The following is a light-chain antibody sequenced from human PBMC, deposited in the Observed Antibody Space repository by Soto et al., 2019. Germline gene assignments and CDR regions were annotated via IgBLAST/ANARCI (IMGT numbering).Light chain of an antibody. CDR2: LNSDGRH. CDR3: QNWGTGGDVV. J-gene: IGLJ2*01. Sequence: QPVLTQSPSASASLGASVKLTCTLSSGHSTYAIAWHQQQPEKGPRYLMKLNSDGRHSKGDGIPDRFSGTSSGAERYLTISSLQSEDEADYYCQNWGTGGDVVFGGGTKVTVL. CDR1: SGHSTYA. V-gene: IGLV4-69*01.